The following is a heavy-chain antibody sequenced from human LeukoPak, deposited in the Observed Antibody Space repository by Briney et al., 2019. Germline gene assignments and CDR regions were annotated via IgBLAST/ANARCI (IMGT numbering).Heavy chain of an antibody. CDR3: VMSSSGWYPRYYFDY. CDR2: ISSSSSTI. V-gene: IGHV3-48*01. J-gene: IGHJ4*02. Sequence: QTGGSLRLSCAASGFTFSSYSMNWVRQAPGKGLEWVSYISSSSSTIYYADSVKGRFTISRDNAKNSLYLQMNSLRAEDTAVYYCVMSSSGWYPRYYFDYWGQGTLVTVSS. CDR1: GFTFSSYS. D-gene: IGHD6-19*01.